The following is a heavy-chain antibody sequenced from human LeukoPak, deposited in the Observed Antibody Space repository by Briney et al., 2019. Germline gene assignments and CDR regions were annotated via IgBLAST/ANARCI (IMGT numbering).Heavy chain of an antibody. J-gene: IGHJ4*02. Sequence: SETLSLTCTVSGVSISTYYWSWIRQPPGKGLEWIGYISYSGNTNYNPSLRSRVTISVDTSKIQFSLKLSSVTAADTAVYYCARTKFGSSWYDYFDYWGQGTLVTVSS. D-gene: IGHD6-13*01. V-gene: IGHV4-59*08. CDR1: GVSISTYY. CDR3: ARTKFGSSWYDYFDY. CDR2: ISYSGNT.